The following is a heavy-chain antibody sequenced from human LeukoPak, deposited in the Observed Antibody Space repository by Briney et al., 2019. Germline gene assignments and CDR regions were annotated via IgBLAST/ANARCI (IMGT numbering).Heavy chain of an antibody. V-gene: IGHV1-2*02. CDR3: ARDVYGSGSYLYDY. CDR1: GYTFTGYY. J-gene: IGHJ4*02. Sequence: ASVKVSCKASGYTFTGYYMHWVRQAPGQGLEWMGWINPNSGGTNYAQKFQGRVTMTRDTSISTAYMELSRLRSDDTAVYYCARDVYGSGSYLYDYWGQGTLVTVSS. CDR2: INPNSGGT. D-gene: IGHD3-10*01.